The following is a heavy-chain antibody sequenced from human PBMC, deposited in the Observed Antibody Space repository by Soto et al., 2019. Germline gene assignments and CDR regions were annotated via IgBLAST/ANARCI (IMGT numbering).Heavy chain of an antibody. CDR1: GFTFSSYG. CDR2: IWYDGSNK. CDR3: ARETAPTRWNYGMDV. J-gene: IGHJ6*02. Sequence: QVQLVESGGGVVQPGRSLRLSCAASGFTFSSYGMHWVRQAPGKGLEWVAVIWYDGSNKYYADSVKGRFTISRVNSKNTLYLQMNSLRAEDTAVYYCARETAPTRWNYGMDVWGQGTTVTVSS. V-gene: IGHV3-33*01. D-gene: IGHD2-21*02.